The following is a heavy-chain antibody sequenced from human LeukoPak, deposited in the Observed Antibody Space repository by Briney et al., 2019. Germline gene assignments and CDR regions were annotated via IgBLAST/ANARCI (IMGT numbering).Heavy chain of an antibody. CDR3: AKDGMSGCSGGSCYILPFDY. D-gene: IGHD2-15*01. Sequence: GGSLRLSCTASEFTFSSYAMSWVRQAPGKGLEWCSSFSGRGGSTYYADSVKGRFTISRDNSKNTLYLQMNSLRAEDTAVYYCAKDGMSGCSGGSCYILPFDYWGQGTLVTVSS. CDR1: EFTFSSYA. CDR2: FSGRGGST. J-gene: IGHJ4*02. V-gene: IGHV3-23*01.